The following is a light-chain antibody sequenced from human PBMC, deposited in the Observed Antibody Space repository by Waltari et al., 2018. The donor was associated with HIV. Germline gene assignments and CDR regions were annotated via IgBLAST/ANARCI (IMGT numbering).Light chain of an antibody. Sequence: FVLTQPHSVLESPGKPVTISCTRKSGNIATNYVQWYQQRPGSSPTTVIYEDNQRPSGVPDRFSGSIDSSSNSAALTISGLETDDEADYYCQSYDNNDVIFGGGTRLTVL. J-gene: IGLJ2*01. CDR3: QSYDNNDVI. V-gene: IGLV6-57*01. CDR2: EDN. CDR1: SGNIATNY.